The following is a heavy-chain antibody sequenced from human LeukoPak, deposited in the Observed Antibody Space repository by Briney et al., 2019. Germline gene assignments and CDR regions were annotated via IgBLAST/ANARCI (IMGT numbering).Heavy chain of an antibody. CDR2: IGSDGKT. D-gene: IGHD6-19*01. V-gene: IGHV3-23*01. CDR1: GFTFSAYA. J-gene: IGHJ4*02. CDR3: AIAITVAGDFFPFDY. Sequence: PGGSLRLSCEASGFTFSAYAMTWVRQAPGKGLEWVSSIGSDGKTHYSESVKGRFAISRDNSKNTLFLQMNSLRAEDTAVYYCAIAITVAGDFFPFDYWGQGALVTVSS.